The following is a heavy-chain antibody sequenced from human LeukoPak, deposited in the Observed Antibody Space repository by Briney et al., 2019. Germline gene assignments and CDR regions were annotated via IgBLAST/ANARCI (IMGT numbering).Heavy chain of an antibody. CDR2: ISSSSSYI. CDR3: ASKYCSGGSCSFDY. V-gene: IGHV3-21*01. CDR1: GFTFSSYG. J-gene: IGHJ4*02. D-gene: IGHD2-15*01. Sequence: MPGGSLRLSCAASGFTFSSYGMHWVRQAPGKGLEWVSSISSSSSYIYYADSVKGRFTISRDNAKNSLYLQMNSLRAEDTAVYYCASKYCSGGSCSFDYWGQGTLVTVSS.